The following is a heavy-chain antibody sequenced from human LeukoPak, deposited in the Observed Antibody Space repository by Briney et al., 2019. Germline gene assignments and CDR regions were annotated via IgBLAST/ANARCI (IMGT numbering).Heavy chain of an antibody. V-gene: IGHV3-33*01. J-gene: IGHJ3*02. CDR3: ARTATDAFDI. CDR1: GFTFSSYG. D-gene: IGHD2-21*02. CDR2: IWYDGSNK. Sequence: GGSLRLSCAASGFTFSSYGMHWVRQAPGKGLEWVALIWYDGSNKYYTDSVKARFTISRDNSKNTLYLQMNSLRAEDTAVYYCARTATDAFDIWGQGTMVTVSS.